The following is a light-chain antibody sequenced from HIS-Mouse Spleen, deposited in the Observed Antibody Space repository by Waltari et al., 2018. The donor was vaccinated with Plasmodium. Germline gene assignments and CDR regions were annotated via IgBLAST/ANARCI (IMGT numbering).Light chain of an antibody. CDR2: YKSDSDK. CDR3: MIWHSSAWV. Sequence: QAVLTQPSSLSASPGASASLTCTLRSGINVGTYRIYWYQQKPGSPPQYLLRYKSDSDKQEGSGVRSRFSGSKEASANAGILLISGLQSGDEADYYCMIWHSSAWVFGGGTKLTVL. CDR1: SGINVGTYR. V-gene: IGLV5-45*03. J-gene: IGLJ3*02.